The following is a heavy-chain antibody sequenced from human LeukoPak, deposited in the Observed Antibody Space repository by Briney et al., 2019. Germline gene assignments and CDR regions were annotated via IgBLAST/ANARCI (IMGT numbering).Heavy chain of an antibody. CDR3: ARLKELYDFWSGYLQYYYMDV. CDR1: GGSFSGYY. Sequence: SETLPLTCAVYGGSFSGYYWSWIRQPPGKGLEWIGEINHSGSTNYNPSLKSRVTISVDTSKNQFSLKLSSVTAADTAVYYCARLKELYDFWSGYLQYYYMDVWGKGTTVTVSS. D-gene: IGHD3-3*01. J-gene: IGHJ6*03. CDR2: INHSGST. V-gene: IGHV4-34*01.